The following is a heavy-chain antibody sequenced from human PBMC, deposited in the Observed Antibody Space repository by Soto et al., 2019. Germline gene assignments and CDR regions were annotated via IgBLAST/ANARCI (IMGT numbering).Heavy chain of an antibody. CDR1: GFTFSSHS. Sequence: EVQLVESGGGLVQPGGSLRLSCAASGFTFSSHSMNWVRQAPGRGLEWISYFSSSGDSIYYEDSVKGRFTISRDEARSSLDLQMNSLGAEDTAVYYCTRDLNSRYWGQGTLVTVSS. CDR2: FSSSGDSI. D-gene: IGHD5-18*01. V-gene: IGHV3-48*01. CDR3: TRDLNSRY. J-gene: IGHJ4*02.